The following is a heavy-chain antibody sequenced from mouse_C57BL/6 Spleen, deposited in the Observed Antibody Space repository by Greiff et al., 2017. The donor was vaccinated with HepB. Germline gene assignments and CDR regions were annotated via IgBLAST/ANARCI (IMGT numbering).Heavy chain of an antibody. Sequence: DVKLQESGGGLVQPGGSMKLSCAASGFTFSDAWMDWVRQSPEKGLEWVAEIRHKANNHATYYAASVKGRCTIARDDSKSSVYLQMNSLSAEDTGIYDFTGRLRRRDAMDYWGQGTSVTVSS. CDR2: IRHKANNHAT. V-gene: IGHV6-6*01. CDR3: TGRLRRRDAMDY. D-gene: IGHD2-4*01. CDR1: GFTFSDAW. J-gene: IGHJ4*01.